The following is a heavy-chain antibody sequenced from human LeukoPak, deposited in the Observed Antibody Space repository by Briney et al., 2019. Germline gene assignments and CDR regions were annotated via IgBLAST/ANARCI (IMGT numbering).Heavy chain of an antibody. V-gene: IGHV3-74*01. Sequence: GRFTIFRDNAKNTLYLQMNSLRAEDTAVYYCARGRPAAGTDYYYYYMDVWGKGTTVTISS. J-gene: IGHJ6*03. D-gene: IGHD6-13*01. CDR3: ARGRPAAGTDYYYYYMDV.